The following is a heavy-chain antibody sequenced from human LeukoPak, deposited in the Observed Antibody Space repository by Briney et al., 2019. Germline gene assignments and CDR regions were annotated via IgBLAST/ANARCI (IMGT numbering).Heavy chain of an antibody. CDR3: ARSPNNFDY. J-gene: IGHJ4*02. V-gene: IGHV4-38-2*02. Sequence: SSETLSLTCTVSGYSISSGYYWGWIRQPPGKGLEWIGSIYHSGSTYYNPSLKSRVTISVDTSKHQFSLKLSSVTAADTAVYYCARSPNNFDYWGQGTLVTVSS. CDR1: GYSISSGYY. CDR2: IYHSGST.